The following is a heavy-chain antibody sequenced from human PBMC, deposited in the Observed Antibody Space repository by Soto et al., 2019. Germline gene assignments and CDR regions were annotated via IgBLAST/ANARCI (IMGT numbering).Heavy chain of an antibody. V-gene: IGHV3-30*18. CDR2: ISYDGSNK. CDR1: GFTFSSYG. CDR3: AKDRRITMVRGASANWFDP. D-gene: IGHD3-10*01. J-gene: IGHJ5*02. Sequence: GGSLRLSCAASGFTFSSYGMHWVRQAPGKGLEWVAVISYDGSNKYYADSVKGRFTISRDNSKNTLYLQMNSLRAEDTAVYYCAKDRRITMVRGASANWFDPWGQGTLVTVSS.